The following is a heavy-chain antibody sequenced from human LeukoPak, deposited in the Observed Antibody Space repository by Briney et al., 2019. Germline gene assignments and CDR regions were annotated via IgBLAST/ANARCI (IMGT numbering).Heavy chain of an antibody. Sequence: PGGSLRLSCAASGFTFSSYEMNWVRQAPGKGLEWVSSISTSSRYTNYADSVRGRFTISRDNAKNSLYLQMNSLRAEDTAVYYCARGHPGTTSDYGSGSYDYWGQGTRVTVSS. CDR3: ARGHPGTTSDYGSGSYDY. CDR1: GFTFSSYE. V-gene: IGHV3-21*01. CDR2: ISTSSRYT. J-gene: IGHJ4*02. D-gene: IGHD3-10*01.